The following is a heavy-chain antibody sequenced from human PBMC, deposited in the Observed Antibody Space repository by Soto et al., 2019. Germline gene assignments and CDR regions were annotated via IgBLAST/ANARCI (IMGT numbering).Heavy chain of an antibody. Sequence: GGSLRLSCAASGFTFTDFWMSWVRQAPGKGLEWVANTKQDGSERYYVDSVKGRFTISRDNAKNSLYLQMSSLRAEDTAVYYCARINFWNVHPNDFDYWGQGTMGTVSS. CDR2: TKQDGSER. J-gene: IGHJ4*02. CDR3: ARINFWNVHPNDFDY. V-gene: IGHV3-7*05. CDR1: GFTFTDFW. D-gene: IGHD3-3*01.